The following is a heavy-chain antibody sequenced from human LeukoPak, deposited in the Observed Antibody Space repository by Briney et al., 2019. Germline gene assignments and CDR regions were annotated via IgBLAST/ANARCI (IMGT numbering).Heavy chain of an antibody. CDR3: AKGGIQPWNYYFDY. V-gene: IGHV3-30*02. J-gene: IGHJ4*02. D-gene: IGHD1-7*01. CDR1: GFTFSTYG. Sequence: PGGSLRLSCAASGFTFSTYGIHWVRQAPGKGLEWVAFIRYDGSDKYYADSVKGRFTISRDNSKNTVSLQMNSLRGEDAAVYYCAKGGIQPWNYYFDYWGQGIQVTVSS. CDR2: IRYDGSDK.